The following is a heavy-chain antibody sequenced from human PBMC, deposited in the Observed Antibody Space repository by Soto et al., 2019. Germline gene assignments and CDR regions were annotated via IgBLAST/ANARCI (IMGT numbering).Heavy chain of an antibody. V-gene: IGHV1-58*02. Sequence: GASVKVSCKPSGFTFTSSAMQWVRQARGQRLEWIGWIAVGSGNTNYAQKFQERVTITRDMSTSTAYMELSSLRSEDTAVYYCAAVRPRKRGYSGDFDYWGQGTLVTVSS. J-gene: IGHJ4*02. CDR2: IAVGSGNT. CDR3: AAVRPRKRGYSGDFDY. CDR1: GFTFTSSA. D-gene: IGHD5-12*01.